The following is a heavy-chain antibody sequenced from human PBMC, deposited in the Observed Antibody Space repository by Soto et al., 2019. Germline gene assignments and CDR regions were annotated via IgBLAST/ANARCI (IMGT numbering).Heavy chain of an antibody. V-gene: IGHV4-4*02. CDR2: IYHSGST. Sequence: SETLSLTCAVSGGSISSSNWWSWVRQPPGKGLEWIGEIYHSGSTNYNPSLKSRVTISVDKSKNQFSLKLSYVTAADTAVYYCARATSSSYRNHYYGMDVCGQGTTVTVSS. D-gene: IGHD6-6*01. J-gene: IGHJ6*02. CDR1: GGSISSSNW. CDR3: ARATSSSYRNHYYGMDV.